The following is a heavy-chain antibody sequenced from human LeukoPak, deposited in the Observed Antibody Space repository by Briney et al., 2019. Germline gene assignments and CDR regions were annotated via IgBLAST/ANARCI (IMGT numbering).Heavy chain of an antibody. CDR1: GFTFSSYW. D-gene: IGHD6-19*01. CDR3: ARDQQWLVPRYYYYGMDV. Sequence: GGSLRVSCAPSGFTFSSYWMSWVRQAPGKGLEWVANIKQDGSEKYYVDSVKGRFTISRDNAENSLYLQMNSLRAEDTAVYYCARDQQWLVPRYYYYGMDVWGQGTTVTVSS. V-gene: IGHV3-7*01. J-gene: IGHJ6*02. CDR2: IKQDGSEK.